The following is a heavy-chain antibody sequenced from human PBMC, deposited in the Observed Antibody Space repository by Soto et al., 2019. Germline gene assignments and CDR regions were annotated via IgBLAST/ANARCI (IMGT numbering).Heavy chain of an antibody. CDR3: AGGGVRGVITRTRDYYGMDV. CDR1: GYSFTIYW. J-gene: IGHJ6*02. Sequence: GESLKISCNGSGYSFTIYWIGWVRQMPGKGLEWMGIIYPGDSDTRYSPSFQGQVTIPADKSISTAYLQWSSLKASDTAMYYCAGGGVRGVITRTRDYYGMDVWGQGTTVTSP. D-gene: IGHD3-10*01. V-gene: IGHV5-51*01. CDR2: IYPGDSDT.